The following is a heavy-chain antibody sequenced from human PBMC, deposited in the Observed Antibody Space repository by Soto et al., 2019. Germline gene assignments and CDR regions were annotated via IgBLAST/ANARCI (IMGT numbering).Heavy chain of an antibody. D-gene: IGHD3-22*01. CDR1: GGTFSSYA. CDR3: ARVDYYDSSGYGPFDY. J-gene: IGHJ4*02. CDR2: IIPIFGTA. Sequence: SVKVSCTASGGTFSSYAISWVRQAPGQGLEWMGGIIPIFGTANYAQKFQGRVTITADESTSTAYMELSSLRSEDTAVYYCARVDYYDSSGYGPFDYWGQGTLVTVSS. V-gene: IGHV1-69*13.